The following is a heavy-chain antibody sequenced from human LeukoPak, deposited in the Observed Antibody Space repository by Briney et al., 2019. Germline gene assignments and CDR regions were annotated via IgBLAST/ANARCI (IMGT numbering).Heavy chain of an antibody. CDR3: AKDMARSYWYFDL. CDR1: GFTFSYYG. J-gene: IGHJ2*01. V-gene: IGHV3-30*02. D-gene: IGHD3-10*01. Sequence: GGSLRLSCAASGFTFSYYGMHWVRQAPGKGLAWVAFIRYDGSEKAYADSVKGRFTISRDSSKNTVYLQMDNLRAEDTAVYYCAKDMARSYWYFDLWGRGTLVTVSS. CDR2: IRYDGSEK.